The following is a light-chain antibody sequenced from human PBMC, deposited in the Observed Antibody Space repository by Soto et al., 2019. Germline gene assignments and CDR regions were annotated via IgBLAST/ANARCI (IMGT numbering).Light chain of an antibody. V-gene: IGLV1-40*01. Sequence: QSVVTQPPSVSGAPGQRVTISCTGSSSNIGAGYDVHWYQQLPGTAPNLLIYDNSNRPSGVPDRFSGSKSGTSASLAITGLQAEDDPDYYCQSYDSSLSVVVFGGGTKLTVL. CDR3: QSYDSSLSVVV. CDR1: SSNIGAGYD. J-gene: IGLJ2*01. CDR2: DNS.